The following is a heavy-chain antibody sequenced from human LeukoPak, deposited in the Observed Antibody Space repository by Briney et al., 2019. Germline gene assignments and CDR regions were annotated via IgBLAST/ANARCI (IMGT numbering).Heavy chain of an antibody. CDR3: AKGSSSSRPYYFDY. J-gene: IGHJ4*02. CDR1: GFAFSTYS. V-gene: IGHV3-23*01. D-gene: IGHD2-2*01. CDR2: ITDDGGST. Sequence: GGSLRLSCAASGFAFSTYSMSWVRQAPGKGLEWFSAITDDGGSTYYADSVEGRFTISRDNSKNTLHLQMNSLRAEDTAVYFCAKGSSSSRPYYFDYWGQGTLVTVSS.